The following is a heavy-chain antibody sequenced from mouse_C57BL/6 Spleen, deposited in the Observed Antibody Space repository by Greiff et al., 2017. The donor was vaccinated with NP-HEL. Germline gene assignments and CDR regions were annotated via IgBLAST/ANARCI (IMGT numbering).Heavy chain of an antibody. CDR2: INYDGSST. V-gene: IGHV5-16*01. Sequence: EVKLVESEGGLVQPGSSMKLSCTASGFTFSDYYMAWVRQVPEKGLEWVANINYDGSSTYYLDSLKSRFIISRDNAKNILYLQMSSLKSEDTATYYCAREYTGTPHYFDYWGQGTTLTVSS. D-gene: IGHD4-1*01. J-gene: IGHJ2*01. CDR1: GFTFSDYY. CDR3: AREYTGTPHYFDY.